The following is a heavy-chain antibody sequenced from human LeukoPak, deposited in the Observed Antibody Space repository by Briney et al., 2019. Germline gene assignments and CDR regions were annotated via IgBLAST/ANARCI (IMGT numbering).Heavy chain of an antibody. Sequence: PSETLSLTCTVSGYSVTGGYYWGWVRQPPGKGLEWIGEINHSGSTNYNPSLKSRVTISVDTSKNQFSLKLSSVTAADTAVYYCARGGGYSYGYRIDYWGQGTLVTVSS. D-gene: IGHD5-18*01. CDR3: ARGGGYSYGYRIDY. V-gene: IGHV4-38-2*02. CDR1: GYSVTGGYY. CDR2: INHSGST. J-gene: IGHJ4*02.